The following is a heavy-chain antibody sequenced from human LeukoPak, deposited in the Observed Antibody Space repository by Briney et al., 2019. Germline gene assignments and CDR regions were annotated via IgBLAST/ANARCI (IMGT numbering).Heavy chain of an antibody. J-gene: IGHJ6*03. Sequence: GGSLRLSCAASGFSNYSMNWVRQAPGKGLEWVSSISRSNSYIYYADSVKGRFTISRDNAKKSLYLQMNSLRAEDTAVYYCAREAASYSSSHYYLYMDVWGKGTTVTVSS. V-gene: IGHV3-21*01. CDR3: AREAASYSSSHYYLYMDV. CDR1: GFSNYS. CDR2: ISRSNSYI. D-gene: IGHD6-6*01.